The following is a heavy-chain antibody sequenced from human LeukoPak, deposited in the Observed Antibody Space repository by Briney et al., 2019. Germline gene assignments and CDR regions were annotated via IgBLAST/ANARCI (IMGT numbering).Heavy chain of an antibody. D-gene: IGHD5-12*01. Sequence: ASVKVSCKSSGYTFTSYDINWVRQAPGQGLEWMGWMGANRGNTGFAQKFQGRVTMTRDTSISTAYLELSSLRSEDTAVYYCARSGGYHPLDYWGQGTLVTVSS. CDR1: GYTFTSYD. CDR3: ARSGGYHPLDY. J-gene: IGHJ4*02. V-gene: IGHV1-8*01. CDR2: MGANRGNT.